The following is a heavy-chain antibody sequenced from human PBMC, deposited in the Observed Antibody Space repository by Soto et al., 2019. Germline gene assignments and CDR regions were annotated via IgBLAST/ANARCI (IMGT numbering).Heavy chain of an antibody. Sequence: SETLSLTCAVSGYFISTGYYWAWIRQSSGKGLEWIGSTHYSGTTYYNTSLKSRVTISVDTSKNQFSLKLTSVTAADTAVYFCARGYSGNYFGLWGQGTLVTVSS. J-gene: IGHJ4*02. D-gene: IGHD1-26*01. CDR1: GYFISTGYY. V-gene: IGHV4-38-2*01. CDR3: ARGYSGNYFGL. CDR2: THYSGTT.